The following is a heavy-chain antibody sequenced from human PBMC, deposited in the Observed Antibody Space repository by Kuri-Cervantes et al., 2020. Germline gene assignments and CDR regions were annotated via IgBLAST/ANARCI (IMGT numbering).Heavy chain of an antibody. Sequence: GESLKISCAASGFTFSNYAMSWVRQAPGKGLEWVAVISYDGSNKYYADSVKGRFTISRDNSKNTLYLQMSSLRADDTALYYCARGLRYYYYYMDVWGKGTTVTVSS. V-gene: IGHV3-30-3*01. CDR2: ISYDGSNK. CDR3: ARGLRYYYYYMDV. J-gene: IGHJ6*03. CDR1: GFTFSNYA.